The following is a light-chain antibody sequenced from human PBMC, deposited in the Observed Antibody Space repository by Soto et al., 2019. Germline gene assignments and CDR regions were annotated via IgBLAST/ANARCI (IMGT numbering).Light chain of an antibody. CDR3: XQSYSTLWT. Sequence: DIQMTQSPSSLSASVGDRVTITCRASQSITIYLNWYQQKPGEAPNLLIFGASTLQSGVPSRFSGSGSGTDFTLTISSLQPEDFATYYXXQSYSTLWTFGQGTKVEIK. CDR1: QSITIY. CDR2: GAS. V-gene: IGKV1-39*01. J-gene: IGKJ1*01.